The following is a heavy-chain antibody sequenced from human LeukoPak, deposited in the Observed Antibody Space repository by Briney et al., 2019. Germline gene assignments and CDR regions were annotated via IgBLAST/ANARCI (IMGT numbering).Heavy chain of an antibody. D-gene: IGHD3-22*01. V-gene: IGHV3-30*18. J-gene: IGHJ4*02. CDR1: GFTFSSYG. Sequence: GRSLRLSCAASGFTFSSYGMHWVRQAPGKGLEWVAVISYDGSNKYYADSVKGRFTISRDNSKNTLYLQTNSLRAEDTAVYYCAKDRITMIATPLFDYWGQGTLVTVSS. CDR3: AKDRITMIATPLFDY. CDR2: ISYDGSNK.